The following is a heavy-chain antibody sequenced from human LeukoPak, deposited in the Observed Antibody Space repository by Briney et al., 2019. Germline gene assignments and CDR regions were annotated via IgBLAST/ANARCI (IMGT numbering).Heavy chain of an antibody. J-gene: IGHJ6*02. Sequence: GGSLRLSCAASGFTFDDYAMHWVRQAPGKGLEWVSGISWNSGSIGYADSVKGRFTISRDNAKNSLYLQMNGLRAEDTALYYCARGVGGPYYYYGMDVWGQGTTVTVSS. CDR3: ARGVGGPYYYYGMDV. CDR1: GFTFDDYA. D-gene: IGHD3-10*01. V-gene: IGHV3-9*01. CDR2: ISWNSGSI.